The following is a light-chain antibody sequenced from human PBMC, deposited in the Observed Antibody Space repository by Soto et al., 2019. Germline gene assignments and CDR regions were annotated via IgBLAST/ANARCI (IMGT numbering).Light chain of an antibody. V-gene: IGLV1-47*01. CDR1: SSNIGSNY. CDR3: AAWDDSLSGLWV. J-gene: IGLJ3*02. Sequence: HSVLTQPPSASGTPGQRVTISCSGSSSNIGSNYVYWYQQLPGTAPKLLIYRNNQRPSGVPDRFSGSKSGTSASLAISGLRSEDEAYYYCAAWDDSLSGLWVFGGGTKLTVL. CDR2: RNN.